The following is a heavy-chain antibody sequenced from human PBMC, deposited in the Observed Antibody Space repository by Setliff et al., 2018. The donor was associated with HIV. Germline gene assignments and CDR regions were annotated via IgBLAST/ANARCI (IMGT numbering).Heavy chain of an antibody. J-gene: IGHJ5*02. Sequence: KASETLSLTCAVYGGSFSGYFWSWIRQPPGKGLEWIGEINHSGSTNYNTTLKSRVAISVDTSKNHFSLKLSSVTAAVPAVYYCTQYSSSSGWFDPWGQGTLVTVSS. V-gene: IGHV4-34*03. D-gene: IGHD6-6*01. CDR3: TQYSSSSGWFDP. CDR1: GGSFSGYF. CDR2: INHSGST.